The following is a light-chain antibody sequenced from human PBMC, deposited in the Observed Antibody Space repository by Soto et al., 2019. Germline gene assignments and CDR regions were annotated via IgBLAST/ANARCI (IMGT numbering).Light chain of an antibody. CDR3: SSYTSISVV. Sequence: QSALTQPASVSGSPGQSITISCTGTSSDIGRYNYVSWYQQHPGKAPKVMIYDVSNRPSGVSNRFSGSKSGNTASLTISGLQAEDEADYYCSSYTSISVVFGGGTKLTVL. V-gene: IGLV2-14*03. CDR2: DVS. J-gene: IGLJ2*01. CDR1: SSDIGRYNY.